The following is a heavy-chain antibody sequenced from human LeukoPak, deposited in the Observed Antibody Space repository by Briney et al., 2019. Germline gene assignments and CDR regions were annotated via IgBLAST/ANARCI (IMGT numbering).Heavy chain of an antibody. D-gene: IGHD6-19*01. CDR3: ARDLAKQWLILDY. CDR1: GFTFSSYS. V-gene: IGHV3-48*01. Sequence: PGGSLRLSCAASGFTFSSYSMNWVRQAPGKGLEWVSYISSSSSTIYYADSVKGRFTISRDNAKNSLYLQMNSLRAEDTAVYYCARDLAKQWLILDYWGQGTLVTVSS. J-gene: IGHJ4*02. CDR2: ISSSSSTI.